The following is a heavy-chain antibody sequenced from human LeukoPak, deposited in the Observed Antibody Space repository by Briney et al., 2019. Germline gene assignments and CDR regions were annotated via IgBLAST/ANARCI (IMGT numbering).Heavy chain of an antibody. CDR2: IYYSGST. V-gene: IGHV4-59*08. CDR3: ARTYYDYVWGSYTFDY. D-gene: IGHD3-16*01. CDR1: GGSISSYY. J-gene: IGHJ4*02. Sequence: PSETLSLTCTVSGGSISSYYWSWIRQPPGKGLEWIGYIYYSGSTNYNPSLKSRVTISVDTSKNQFSLKLSSVTAADTAVYYCARTYYDYVWGSYTFDYWGQGTLVTASS.